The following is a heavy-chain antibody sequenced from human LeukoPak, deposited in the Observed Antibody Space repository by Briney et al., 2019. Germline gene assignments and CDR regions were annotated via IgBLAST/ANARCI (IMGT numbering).Heavy chain of an antibody. CDR1: GFSFSDWA. J-gene: IGHJ4*02. CDR3: AKGGRNNFDY. CDR2: MSASGHLI. D-gene: IGHD1-26*01. V-gene: IGHV3-23*01. Sequence: QPGGSLRLSCAASGFSFSDWAMNWVRHPPGKGLEWVSSMSASGHLIDYTDSVKGRFTISRDNSKNTLYLQMNSLRAEDTAVYYCAKGGRNNFDYWGQGTLVTVSS.